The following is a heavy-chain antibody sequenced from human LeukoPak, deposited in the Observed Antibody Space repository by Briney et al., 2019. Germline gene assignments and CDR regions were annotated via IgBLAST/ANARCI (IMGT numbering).Heavy chain of an antibody. CDR2: ISAYNGDT. V-gene: IGHV1-18*01. CDR3: ARVPPYYDILTGYYTLRGMDV. CDR1: GYTLTTYG. D-gene: IGHD3-9*01. Sequence: ASVKVSCKTSGYTLTTYGISWVRQAPGQGLEWMGWISAYNGDTNYAQNLQGRVTLTTDPSTSTAYMELRSLRSDDTAVYYCARVPPYYDILTGYYTLRGMDVWGKGTTVTVSS. J-gene: IGHJ6*04.